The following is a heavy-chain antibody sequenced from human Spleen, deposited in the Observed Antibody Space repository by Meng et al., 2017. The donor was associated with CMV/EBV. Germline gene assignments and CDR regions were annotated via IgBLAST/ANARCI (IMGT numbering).Heavy chain of an antibody. CDR3: ARSITIFQIDF. V-gene: IGHV1-2*02. D-gene: IGHD3-9*01. Sequence: ASVKVSCKASGYTFTGYYMHWVRQAPGQGLEWMGWINPNSGGTNYAQKFQGRVTMATDTSTRTAYMELRSLRSDDTAVYYCARSITIFQIDFWGQGTLVTVSS. CDR1: GYTFTGYY. CDR2: INPNSGGT. J-gene: IGHJ4*02.